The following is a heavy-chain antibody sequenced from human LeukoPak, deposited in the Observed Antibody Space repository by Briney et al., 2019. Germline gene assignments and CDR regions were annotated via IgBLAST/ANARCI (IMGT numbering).Heavy chain of an antibody. D-gene: IGHD5-18*01. J-gene: IGHJ4*02. CDR2: IYTSGST. V-gene: IGHV4-4*07. Sequence: SETLSLTCTVSGGSISSYYWSWIRQPAGKGLEWIGRIYTSGSTNYNPSLKSRVTMSVDTSKNQFSLKLSSATAADTAVYYCARDIRGYSYGYSFDYWGQGTLVTVSS. CDR3: ARDIRGYSYGYSFDY. CDR1: GGSISSYY.